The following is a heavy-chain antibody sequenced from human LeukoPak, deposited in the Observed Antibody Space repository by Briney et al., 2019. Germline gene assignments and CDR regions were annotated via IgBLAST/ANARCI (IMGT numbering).Heavy chain of an antibody. Sequence: ASVKVSCKASGYTFTSYGINWVRQAPGQGLEWMGWISGHNGHTNYVQKMQGRVTMTTDTSTNTAYMELSSLRSEDTAVYYCARRDYDFWSGYSPDNWFDPWGQGTLVTVSS. CDR2: ISGHNGHT. J-gene: IGHJ5*02. D-gene: IGHD3-3*01. V-gene: IGHV1-18*04. CDR3: ARRDYDFWSGYSPDNWFDP. CDR1: GYTFTSYG.